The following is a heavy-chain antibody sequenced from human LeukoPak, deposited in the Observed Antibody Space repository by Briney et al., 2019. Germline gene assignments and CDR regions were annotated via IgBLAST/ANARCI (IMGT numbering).Heavy chain of an antibody. J-gene: IGHJ4*02. CDR2: IYYSGST. CDR1: GGSISSYY. D-gene: IGHD6-13*01. V-gene: IGHV4-59*01. CDR3: ARGASSSGYRSRWLSYFDY. Sequence: PSETLSLTCTVSGGSISSYYWSWIRQPPGKGLEWIGYIYYSGSTKYNPSLKSRVTISVDTSKNQFSLKLSSVTAADTAVYYCARGASSSGYRSRWLSYFDYWGQGTLVTVSS.